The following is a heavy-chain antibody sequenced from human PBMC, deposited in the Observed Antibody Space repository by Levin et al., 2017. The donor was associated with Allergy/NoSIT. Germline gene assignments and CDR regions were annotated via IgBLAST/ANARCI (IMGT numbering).Heavy chain of an antibody. CDR1: GASTSNADW. J-gene: IGHJ2*01. D-gene: IGHD3-10*01. CDR3: ARDHETSGSWYFDL. Sequence: PSQTLSLTCAVSGASTSNADWWNWVRQSPGKGLEWIGEIYHGGNVNYNPSLKSRVLISLDKSKNQFSLILTSVTASDTAVYYCARDHETSGSWYFDLWGRGTLVTVSS. V-gene: IGHV4/OR15-8*02. CDR2: IYHGGNV.